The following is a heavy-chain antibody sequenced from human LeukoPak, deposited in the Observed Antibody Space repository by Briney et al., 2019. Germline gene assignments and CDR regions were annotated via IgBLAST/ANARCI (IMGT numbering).Heavy chain of an antibody. CDR2: IYYSGST. V-gene: IGHV4-39*07. D-gene: IGHD3-3*01. J-gene: IGHJ6*03. CDR3: ARESYDFWSGAYMDV. CDR1: GGSISSSSYY. Sequence: SETLSLTSTVSGGSISSSSYYWGWIRQPPGKGLEWIGSIYYSGSTNYNPSLKSRVTISVDTSKNQFSLKLSSVTAADTAVYYCARESYDFWSGAYMDVWGKGTTVTVSS.